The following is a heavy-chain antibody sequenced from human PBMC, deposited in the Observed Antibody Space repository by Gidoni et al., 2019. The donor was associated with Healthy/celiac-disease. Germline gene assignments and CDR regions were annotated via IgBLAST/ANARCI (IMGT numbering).Heavy chain of an antibody. Sequence: QLQLQESGSGLVKPSQTLSPPSAVSGGSISSGGYSWSWIRQPTEKGLEWIGYIYHSGSTYHNPSLKSRVTISVDRSKNQFSLKLSSVAAADTAVYYCARATGTTNNWFDPWGQGTLVTVSS. CDR3: ARATGTTNNWFDP. J-gene: IGHJ5*02. V-gene: IGHV4-30-2*01. CDR1: GGSISSGGYS. CDR2: IYHSGST. D-gene: IGHD1-7*01.